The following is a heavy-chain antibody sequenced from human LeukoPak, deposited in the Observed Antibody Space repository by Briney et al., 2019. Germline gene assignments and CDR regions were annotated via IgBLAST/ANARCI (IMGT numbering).Heavy chain of an antibody. CDR3: ARELSGSYHFDE. V-gene: IGHV3-30*04. J-gene: IGHJ4*02. Sequence: PGRSLRLSCEASGFTFTSYAMHWVRQGPGKGPEWVAVISDDGSGKYYADSVKGRFTISRDNSKYTLNLQMNSLRDEAAAVYYCARELSGSYHFDEWGQGTLVTVSS. CDR1: GFTFTSYA. CDR2: ISDDGSGK. D-gene: IGHD3-10*01.